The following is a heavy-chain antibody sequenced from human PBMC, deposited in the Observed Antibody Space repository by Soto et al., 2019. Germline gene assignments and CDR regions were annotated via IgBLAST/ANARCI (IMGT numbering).Heavy chain of an antibody. V-gene: IGHV4-38-2*01. J-gene: IGHJ4*02. CDR1: DHSINSNYY. CDR3: ARGLYGGNFDY. CDR2: IHHSGTT. D-gene: IGHD4-17*01. Sequence: ETLSLTCGVSDHSINSNYYLLWIRQPPGKGLEWIGAIHHSGTTYYGPSLKSRVTISMDTSKNHFSLRLSSMTAADTAIYFCARGLYGGNFDYWGQGIPVTVSS.